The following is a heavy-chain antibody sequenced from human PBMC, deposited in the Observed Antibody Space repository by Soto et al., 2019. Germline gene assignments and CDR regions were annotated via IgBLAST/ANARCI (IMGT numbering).Heavy chain of an antibody. CDR2: ISGSGDRA. J-gene: IGHJ4*02. CDR3: AKEMIASTLADFFDY. V-gene: IGHV3-23*01. Sequence: EVQLLESGGGLIQPGGSLRLSCEASGFTFSNYGMTWVRQAPGKGLEWVSTISGSGDRAFYADPVKGRFTISRDNSKNTLYLQMNSLSAEDTGIYYCAKEMIASTLADFFDYWGQGILVTVSS. CDR1: GFTFSNYG. D-gene: IGHD2-21*01.